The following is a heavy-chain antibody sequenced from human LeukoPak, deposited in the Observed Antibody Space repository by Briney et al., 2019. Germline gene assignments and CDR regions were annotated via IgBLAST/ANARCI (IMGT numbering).Heavy chain of an antibody. J-gene: IGHJ5*01. CDR2: VYYIGTT. CDR1: GGSVSSGYFY. Sequence: PSETLSLTCTVSGGSVSSGYFYWSWVRQTPGKRLEWIGNVYYIGTTDYNSSLKSRVTISVDTSKNQYSLEMRSVTAADTAVYYCARNTTSSPWFDSWGQGILVTVSS. V-gene: IGHV4-61*01. CDR3: ARNTTSSPWFDS. D-gene: IGHD2/OR15-2a*01.